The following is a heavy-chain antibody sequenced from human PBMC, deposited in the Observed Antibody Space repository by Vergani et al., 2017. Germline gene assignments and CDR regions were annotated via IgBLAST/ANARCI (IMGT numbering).Heavy chain of an antibody. J-gene: IGHJ3*02. V-gene: IGHV4-39*07. CDR2: IYYSGST. CDR1: GGSISSSSYY. Sequence: QLQLQESGPGLVKPSETLSLTCTVSGGSISSSSYYWGWIRQPPGKGLEWIGSIYYSGSTYYNQSLKSRVTISVDTSKNQFSLKLSSVTAADTAVYYCARDYGDYWNAFDIWGQGTMVTVSS. D-gene: IGHD4-17*01. CDR3: ARDYGDYWNAFDI.